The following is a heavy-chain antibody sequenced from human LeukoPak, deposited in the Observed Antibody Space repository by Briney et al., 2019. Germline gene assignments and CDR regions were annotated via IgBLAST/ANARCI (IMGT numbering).Heavy chain of an antibody. D-gene: IGHD3-22*01. CDR2: INHSGST. CDR1: GGSFSGYY. V-gene: IGHV4-34*01. CDR3: ARITYYYDSSGHPLV. J-gene: IGHJ4*02. Sequence: PSETLSLTCAVYGGSFSGYYWSWIRQPPGKGLEWIGEINHSGSTNYNPSLKSRVTISVDTSKNQFSLKLSSVTAADTAVYYCARITYYYDSSGHPLVWGQGTLVTVSS.